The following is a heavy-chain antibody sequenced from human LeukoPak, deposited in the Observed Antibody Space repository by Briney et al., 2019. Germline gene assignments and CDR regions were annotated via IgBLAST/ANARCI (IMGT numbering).Heavy chain of an antibody. CDR3: AREARGSGRDFYY. CDR1: GFSFSDFY. V-gene: IGHV3-11*01. D-gene: IGHD1-26*01. CDR2: IGTRSNPI. Sequence: GGSLRLSCAASGFSFSDFYMSWIRQAPGMGLEWISYIGTRSNPIYYADSVKGRFTISRDDAKNSLYLQMNSLRDEDTAVYFCAREARGSGRDFYYWGQGILVTVSS. J-gene: IGHJ4*02.